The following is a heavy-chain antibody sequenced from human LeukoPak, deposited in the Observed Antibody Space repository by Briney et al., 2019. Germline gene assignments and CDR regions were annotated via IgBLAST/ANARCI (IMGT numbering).Heavy chain of an antibody. V-gene: IGHV4-34*01. CDR3: ARGQKQWVAPTGNFDY. CDR2: INHSGST. D-gene: IGHD6-19*01. CDR1: GGSFSGYY. J-gene: IGHJ4*02. Sequence: SETLSLSCAVYGGSFSGYYWSWIRQPPGKGLEWIGEINHSGSTNYNPSLKSRDTISVDTSKNQFSLKLSSVTAADTAVYYCARGQKQWVAPTGNFDYWGQGTLVTVSS.